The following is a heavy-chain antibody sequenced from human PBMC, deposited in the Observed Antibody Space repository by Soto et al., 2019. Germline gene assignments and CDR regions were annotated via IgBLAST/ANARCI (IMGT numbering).Heavy chain of an antibody. J-gene: IGHJ4*02. CDR1: GDSIRTSGYY. Sequence: QVQLQESGPGLVNPSQTLSLTCAVSGDSIRTSGYYWSWIRQNQGKALEWIGYIYYSGSTFYNPAMTRRVSFTLYTSNNQLSLKPTSVPSADTPVYYCARSRGVTNTRLPSYFHSWVQGTRGAVAS. D-gene: IGHD4-17*01. CDR3: ARSRGVTNTRLPSYFHS. V-gene: IGHV4-31*11. CDR2: IYYSGST.